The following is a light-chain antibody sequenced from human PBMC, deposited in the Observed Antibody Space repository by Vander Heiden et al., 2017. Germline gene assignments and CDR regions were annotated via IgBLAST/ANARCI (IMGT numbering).Light chain of an antibody. V-gene: IGLV1-47*01. CDR1: RSNIGSNY. J-gene: IGLJ1*01. Sequence: QSVLTQPPSVSGTPGQRVTISCSGSRSNIGSNYVYWYQQLPGTAPKLLIYRTYQRPSGVPDRFSGSTSGTSASLAISRLRSEDEADYFCASWDDSLPEGVFGTGTKVTVL. CDR2: RTY. CDR3: ASWDDSLPEGV.